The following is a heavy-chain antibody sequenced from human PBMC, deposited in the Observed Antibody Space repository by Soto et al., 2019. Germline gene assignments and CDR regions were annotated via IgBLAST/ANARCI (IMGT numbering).Heavy chain of an antibody. D-gene: IGHD2-8*01. J-gene: IGHJ3*02. CDR2: ITTRGGRT. Sequence: GGSLRLSCAASGFSFDNYAMSWVRQAPAQGLEWVASITTRGGRTYYVDSVKGRFTISRDNFANALYLEMNSLTAEDTAIYYCAKDEVLMVYATGAFDIWGQGTMVTVSS. V-gene: IGHV3-23*01. CDR3: AKDEVLMVYATGAFDI. CDR1: GFSFDNYA.